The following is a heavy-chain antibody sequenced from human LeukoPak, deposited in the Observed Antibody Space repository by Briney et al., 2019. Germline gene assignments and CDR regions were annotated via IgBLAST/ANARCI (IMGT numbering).Heavy chain of an antibody. D-gene: IGHD5-18*01. Sequence: SETLSLTCTVSGGSISSSSAYWGWTRQPPGKGLGWIGCIYYSKKTYYNPSLKIRVTISADTSKNQSSLTLGSVSATDTAVYYCVSPRGFSYGYFDYWGQGTLVTVSS. CDR2: IYYSKKT. CDR1: GGSISSSSAY. J-gene: IGHJ4*02. V-gene: IGHV4-39*01. CDR3: VSPRGFSYGYFDY.